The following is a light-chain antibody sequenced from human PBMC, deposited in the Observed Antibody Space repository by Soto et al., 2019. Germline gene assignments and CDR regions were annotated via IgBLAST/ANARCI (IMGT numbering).Light chain of an antibody. J-gene: IGKJ5*01. CDR2: GAS. V-gene: IGKV3-15*01. CDR3: QQYNNWRIT. Sequence: EIVMTQSPATLSVSPGERATLSCRASQSVSSNLAWYQQKPGQAPRLLIYGASTRATGIPARFSGSGSGTEFTLTISSLQSEYFAVYYCQQYNNWRITFGQGTRLEIK. CDR1: QSVSSN.